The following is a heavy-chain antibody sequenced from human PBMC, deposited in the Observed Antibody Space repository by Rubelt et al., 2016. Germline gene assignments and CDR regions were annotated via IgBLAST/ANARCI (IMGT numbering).Heavy chain of an antibody. CDR3: ARDMVNDGGDPQGGY. CDR1: GFTFSSYA. V-gene: IGHV3-23*01. D-gene: IGHD1-1*01. Sequence: RLSCAASGFTFSSYAMSWVRQAPGKGLEWVSAISGSGGSTYYADSVKGRFTISRDNSKNTLYLQMNSLRAEDTAVYYCARDMVNDGGDPQGGYWGQGTLVTVSS. J-gene: IGHJ4*02. CDR2: ISGSGGST.